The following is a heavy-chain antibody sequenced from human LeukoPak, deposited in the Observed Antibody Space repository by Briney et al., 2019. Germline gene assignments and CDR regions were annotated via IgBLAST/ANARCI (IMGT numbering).Heavy chain of an antibody. J-gene: IGHJ4*02. D-gene: IGHD6-25*01. V-gene: IGHV3-74*01. CDR3: ARVIRSGWEGELSD. CDR2: ISSDGSST. CDR1: GFTFSTYW. Sequence: GGSLRLSCAASGFTFSTYWMHWVRQAPGKGLVWVSRISSDGSSTNYAGSVKGRFTISRDNAKNTLYLQMNSLRAEDTAVYYCARVIRSGWEGELSDWGQGTLVTVSS.